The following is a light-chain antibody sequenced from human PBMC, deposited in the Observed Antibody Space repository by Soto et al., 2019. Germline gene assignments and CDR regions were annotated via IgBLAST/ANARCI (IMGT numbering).Light chain of an antibody. V-gene: IGKV3-15*01. J-gene: IGKJ1*01. CDR1: QSVTTN. CDR3: QQYNNWHPWT. CDR2: VAS. Sequence: EIVTTQSPATLSGSEVDRATXSCRASQSVTTNMAWYQQKPVQSPMLLIYVASTRATRIPTIFSCGRSGPDFNLTISSMRAKDFAVYYCQQYNNWHPWTFGQRTTVDIK.